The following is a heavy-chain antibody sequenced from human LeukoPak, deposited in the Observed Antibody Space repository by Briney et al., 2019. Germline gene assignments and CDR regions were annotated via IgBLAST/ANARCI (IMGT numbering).Heavy chain of an antibody. CDR1: GFTFSSYG. D-gene: IGHD3-10*01. CDR2: IGTAGDT. J-gene: IGHJ6*02. Sequence: PGGSLRLSCAASGFTFSSYGMHWVRQATGKGLEWVSAIGTAGDTYYPGSVKGRFTISRENAKNSLYLQMNSLRAEDTAVYYCARDYVYYYGSGLLDVWGQGTTVTVSS. V-gene: IGHV3-13*01. CDR3: ARDYVYYYGSGLLDV.